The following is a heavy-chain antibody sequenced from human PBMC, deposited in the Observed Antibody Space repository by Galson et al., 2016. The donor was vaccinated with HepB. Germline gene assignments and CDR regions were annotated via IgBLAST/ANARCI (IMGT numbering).Heavy chain of an antibody. D-gene: IGHD1-26*01. V-gene: IGHV4-30-4*08. J-gene: IGHJ5*02. CDR3: ASGGRTGRNRFDP. CDR1: GGSISSGSSY. CDR2: IYYSGST. Sequence: TLSLTCTVSGGSISSGSSYWGWIRQSPGMGLEWIGYIYYSGSTYYNPSLKSRVTISVDTSNNQFSLMLNSVTAADTAVYYCASGGRTGRNRFDPWGPGTPVTVSS.